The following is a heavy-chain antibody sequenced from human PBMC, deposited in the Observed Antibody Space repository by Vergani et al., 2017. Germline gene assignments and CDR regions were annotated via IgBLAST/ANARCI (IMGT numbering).Heavy chain of an antibody. J-gene: IGHJ3*02. CDR3: ARDSFSSSWFIDAFDI. V-gene: IGHV4-39*02. CDR1: GGSISSSSYY. D-gene: IGHD6-13*01. Sequence: QLQLQESGPGLVKPSETLSLTCTVSGGSISSSSYYWGWIRQPPGKGLEWIGSIYYSGRTYYNPSLKSRGTISVDTSKNQFSLKLSSVTAADTAVYYCARDSFSSSWFIDAFDIWGQGTMVTVSS. CDR2: IYYSGRT.